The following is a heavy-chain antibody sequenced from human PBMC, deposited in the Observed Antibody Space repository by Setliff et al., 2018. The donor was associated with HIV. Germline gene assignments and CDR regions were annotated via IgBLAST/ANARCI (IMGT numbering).Heavy chain of an antibody. CDR1: GPRFTSYW. J-gene: IGHJ2*01. Sequence: PGESLKITCKASGPRFTSYWIAWVRQMPGKGLEWMGTIYPGDSDTRYSPSFQGQVTISVDKSISTAYLQWNSLKASGTAIYYCARALDFLTEQLNWFFPLWGRGTLVTVSS. CDR3: ARALDFLTEQLNWFFPL. CDR2: IYPGDSDT. D-gene: IGHD3-9*01. V-gene: IGHV5-51*01.